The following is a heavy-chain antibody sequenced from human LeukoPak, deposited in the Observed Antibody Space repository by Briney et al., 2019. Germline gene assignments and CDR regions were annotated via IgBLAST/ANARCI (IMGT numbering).Heavy chain of an antibody. D-gene: IGHD3-10*01. J-gene: IGHJ4*02. Sequence: GGSLRLSCAASGFTFGSYAMSWVRQAPGKGLEWVSAISGSGGSTYYADSVKGRFTISRDNSKNTLYLQMNSLRAEDTAVYYCANKGDEFGELLYTWFDYWGQGTLVTVSS. CDR1: GFTFGSYA. CDR3: ANKGDEFGELLYTWFDY. V-gene: IGHV3-23*01. CDR2: ISGSGGST.